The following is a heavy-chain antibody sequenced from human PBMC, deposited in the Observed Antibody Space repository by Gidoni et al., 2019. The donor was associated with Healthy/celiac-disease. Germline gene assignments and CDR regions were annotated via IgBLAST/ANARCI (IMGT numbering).Heavy chain of an antibody. CDR1: GGSISSGGYY. CDR2: IYYSGST. D-gene: IGHD3-9*01. J-gene: IGHJ4*02. CDR3: AREGGTYYDILTGYYFFDY. V-gene: IGHV4-31*03. Sequence: QVQLQESGPGLVKPSQTLSLTCTVSGGSISSGGYYWSWIRQHPGKGLEWIGYIYYSGSTYYNPSLKSRVTISVATSKNQFSLKLSSVTAADTSVYYFAREGGTYYDILTGYYFFDYWGQGTLVTVSS.